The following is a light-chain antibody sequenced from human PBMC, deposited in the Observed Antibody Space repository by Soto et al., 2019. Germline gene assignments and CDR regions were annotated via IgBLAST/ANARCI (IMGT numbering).Light chain of an antibody. J-gene: IGKJ5*01. CDR2: GAS. CDR3: QQYGSSPT. CDR1: QSLTTRY. Sequence: EIELTQSPGTLSLFLGERATLSCRASQSLTTRYLAWYQQKPGQAPRLLIYGASSRGTGISGRCSSGWCGTFFPIISSRLPPEDVALYHRQQYGSSPTFGQGTRLEIK. V-gene: IGKV3-20*01.